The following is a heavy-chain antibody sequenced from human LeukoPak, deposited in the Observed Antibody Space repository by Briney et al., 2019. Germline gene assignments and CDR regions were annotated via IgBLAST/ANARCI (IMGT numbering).Heavy chain of an antibody. V-gene: IGHV3-7*03. Sequence: GGSLILSCAASGFTFSTYWMSRVRQAPGKGLEWVVNIKQDGSEKYYVDSVKGRFTISRDNAKNSLYLQMNSLRAEDTAVYYCAREQYYDILTGYWPYFDYWGQGTLVTVSS. CDR3: AREQYYDILTGYWPYFDY. CDR1: GFTFSTYW. J-gene: IGHJ4*02. D-gene: IGHD3-9*01. CDR2: IKQDGSEK.